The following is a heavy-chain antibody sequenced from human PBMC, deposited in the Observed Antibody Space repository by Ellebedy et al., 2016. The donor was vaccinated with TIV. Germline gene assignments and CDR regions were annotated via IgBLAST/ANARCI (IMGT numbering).Heavy chain of an antibody. V-gene: IGHV3-30*18. CDR3: LKEWGD. D-gene: IGHD1-26*01. J-gene: IGHJ4*02. CDR1: GFIFDSFR. Sequence: GESLKISCAVSGFIFDSFRMHWVRQAPGKGLEWVAVTSHDGSNTNYADSVKGRFTISRDNSKNTLYLQMNSLRPEDTDVYYCLKEWGDWGQGTLVTVSS. CDR2: TSHDGSNT.